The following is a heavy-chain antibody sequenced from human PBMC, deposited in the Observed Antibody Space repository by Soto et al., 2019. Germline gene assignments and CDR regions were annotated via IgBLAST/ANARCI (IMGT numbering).Heavy chain of an antibody. Sequence: QVHLVQSGAEVKKPGASVKVSCKASSYLFTAYSMHWVRLAPGQGLEWMGVVNPSGGSTNYAQNFQGRVTMTRDTSTSTVYMELSSLRSDDTSIYYCAREENCSGGTCYSEYFHRWGQGTLVTVSS. J-gene: IGHJ1*01. CDR1: SYLFTAYS. CDR3: AREENCSGGTCYSEYFHR. CDR2: VNPSGGST. D-gene: IGHD2-15*01. V-gene: IGHV1-46*01.